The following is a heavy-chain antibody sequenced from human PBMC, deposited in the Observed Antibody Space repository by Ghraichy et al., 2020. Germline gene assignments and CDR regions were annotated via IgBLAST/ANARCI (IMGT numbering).Heavy chain of an antibody. CDR2: IHSGGST. D-gene: IGHD6-25*01. CDR3: ATRRAASSGFDV. J-gene: IGHJ3*01. CDR1: VISVSRQF. Sequence: GESLNISCAASVISVSRQFMIWVRQPPGKGLEWVSLIHSGGSTFYADSVKGRFTISRDNSRNTLYLQMNSLRVEDTAGYYCATRRAASSGFDVWGQGTTVTVSS. V-gene: IGHV3-66*01.